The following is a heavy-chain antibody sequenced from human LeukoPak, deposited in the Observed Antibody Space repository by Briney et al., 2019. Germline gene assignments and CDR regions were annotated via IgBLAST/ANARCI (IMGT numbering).Heavy chain of an antibody. CDR2: IYTSGST. V-gene: IGHV4-61*02. CDR1: GGSISSGSYY. CDR3: ARDGDGYSWDY. J-gene: IGHJ4*02. D-gene: IGHD5-24*01. Sequence: SETLSLTCTVSGGSISSGSYYWSWIRQPAGKGLEWIGRIYTSGSTNYNPSLKSRVTISVDTSKNQFSPKLSSVTAADTAVYYCARDGDGYSWDYWGQGTLVTVSS.